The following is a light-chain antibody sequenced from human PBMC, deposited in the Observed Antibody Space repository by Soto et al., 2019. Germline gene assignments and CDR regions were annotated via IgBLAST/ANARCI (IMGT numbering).Light chain of an antibody. Sequence: DIPMTQSPSSLSESVGDRVTITCRASQGIRNYLAWYQQKPGKVPELLIYAASTLQSGVSSRFSVSASGTDFTLTISSLQPEDVATYYCQKYNSPPWTFGQGTKVEIK. J-gene: IGKJ1*01. CDR3: QKYNSPPWT. CDR1: QGIRNY. V-gene: IGKV1-27*01. CDR2: AAS.